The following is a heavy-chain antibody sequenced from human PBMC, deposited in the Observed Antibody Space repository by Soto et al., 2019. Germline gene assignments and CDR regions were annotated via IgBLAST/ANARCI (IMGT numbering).Heavy chain of an antibody. V-gene: IGHV4-34*01. J-gene: IGHJ6*02. CDR3: ARGRGVLRFLEWSTYGMDV. CDR1: GGSFSGYY. Sequence: PSETLPLTCAVYGGSFSGYYWSWIRQPPGKGLEWIGEINHSGSTNYNPSLKSRVTISVDTSKNQFSLKLSSVTAADTAVYYCARGRGVLRFLEWSTYGMDVWGQGTTVTVSS. D-gene: IGHD3-3*01. CDR2: INHSGST.